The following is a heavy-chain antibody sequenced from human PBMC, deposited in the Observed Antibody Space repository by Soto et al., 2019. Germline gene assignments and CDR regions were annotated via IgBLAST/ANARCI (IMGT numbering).Heavy chain of an antibody. CDR3: ARQKNNYYGSGSYSHYFDY. CDR1: GGSFSGYY. Sequence: PSETLSLTCAVYGGSFSGYYWSWIRQPPGKGPEWIGEINHSGSTNYNPSLKSRVTISVDTSKNQFSLKLSSVTAADTAVYYCARQKNNYYGSGSYSHYFDYWGQGTLVTVSS. V-gene: IGHV4-34*01. J-gene: IGHJ4*02. D-gene: IGHD3-10*01. CDR2: INHSGST.